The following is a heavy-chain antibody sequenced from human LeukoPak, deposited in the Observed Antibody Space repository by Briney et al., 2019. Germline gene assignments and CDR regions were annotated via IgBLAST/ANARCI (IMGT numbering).Heavy chain of an antibody. Sequence: PSETLSLTCAVYGGSFSGYYWSWIRQPPGKGLEWVGEIYHSGTTNYRPSLKTRVTISLDKSKNQFSLRLTSVTAADTAVYYCARDPSGNGVNFDYWGQGTLVTLSS. V-gene: IGHV4-34*01. J-gene: IGHJ4*02. D-gene: IGHD3-10*01. CDR3: ARDPSGNGVNFDY. CDR1: GGSFSGYY. CDR2: IYHSGTT.